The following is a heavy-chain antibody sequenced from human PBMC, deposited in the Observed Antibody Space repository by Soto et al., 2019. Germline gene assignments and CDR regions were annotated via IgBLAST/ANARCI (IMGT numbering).Heavy chain of an antibody. Sequence: PGGSLRLSCAASGLTFSTSAMHWVRQAPGKGLEWVAMISHDGSHEYYGDSVKGRFSVSRDNSHNILHLQMNSLRAEDTAVYYCARDTGPNGYNYYYFGMDVWRQGTTVTVSS. CDR3: ARDTGPNGYNYYYFGMDV. CDR2: ISHDGSHE. D-gene: IGHD5-18*01. J-gene: IGHJ6*02. CDR1: GLTFSTSA. V-gene: IGHV3-30-3*01.